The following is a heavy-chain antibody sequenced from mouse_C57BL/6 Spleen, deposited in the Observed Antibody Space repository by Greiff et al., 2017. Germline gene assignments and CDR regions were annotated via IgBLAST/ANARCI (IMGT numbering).Heavy chain of an antibody. Sequence: QVQLQQSGAELARPGASVKLSCKASGYTFTSYGISWVKQRTGQGLEWIGEIYPRSGNTYYNEKFKGKATLTADKSSSTAYMELRSLTSEDSAVYFCAREGDYDGPAWFAYWGQGTLVTVSA. D-gene: IGHD2-4*01. V-gene: IGHV1-81*01. CDR1: GYTFTSYG. J-gene: IGHJ3*01. CDR2: IYPRSGNT. CDR3: AREGDYDGPAWFAY.